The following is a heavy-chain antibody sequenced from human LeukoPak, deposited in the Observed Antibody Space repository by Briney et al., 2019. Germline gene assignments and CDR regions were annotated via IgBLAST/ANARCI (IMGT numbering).Heavy chain of an antibody. CDR1: GYTFTRFH. J-gene: IGHJ4*02. CDR2: INPSDGGT. V-gene: IGHV1-46*01. CDR3: ARSAYCGGDCPASVGDYYFDY. Sequence: ASVKVSCKASGYTFTRFHMHWVRQAPGQGLEWMGIINPSDGGTGYAQKFQGRVTMTRDTSTSTVYMELSSLRSEDTAVYYCARSAYCGGDCPASVGDYYFDYWGQGTLVTVSS. D-gene: IGHD2-21*01.